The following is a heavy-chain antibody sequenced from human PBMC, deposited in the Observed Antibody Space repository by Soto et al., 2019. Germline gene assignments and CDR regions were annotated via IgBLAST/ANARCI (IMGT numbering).Heavy chain of an antibody. Sequence: GGSLRLSCVTSAFTFTKYSMNWVRQAPGKGLEWVSYISYSGETKYYADSLKGRYAISRDDAKNSVYLQMNSLRDEDTAFYYCVRGVVVVVGSTAENFDHWGQGTLVTVSS. CDR1: AFTFTKYS. J-gene: IGHJ4*02. V-gene: IGHV3-48*02. D-gene: IGHD2-15*01. CDR2: ISYSGETK. CDR3: VRGVVVVVGSTAENFDH.